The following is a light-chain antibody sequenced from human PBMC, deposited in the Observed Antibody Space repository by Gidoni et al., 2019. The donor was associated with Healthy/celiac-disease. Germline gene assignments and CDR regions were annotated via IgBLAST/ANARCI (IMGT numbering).Light chain of an antibody. CDR3: QSYDSSLSGFYV. CDR1: SSNIGAGYD. V-gene: IGLV1-40*01. Sequence: QSVLTQPPSVVGAPGPRVTISCTGSSSNIGAGYDVHWYQQLPGTAPKLLIYGNSNRPSGVSDRFSGSKSGTSASLAITGLQAEDEADYYCQSYDSSLSGFYVFGTGTKVTVL. J-gene: IGLJ1*01. CDR2: GNS.